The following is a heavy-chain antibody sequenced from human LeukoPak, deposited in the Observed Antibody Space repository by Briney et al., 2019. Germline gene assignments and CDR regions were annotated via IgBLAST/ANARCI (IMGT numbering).Heavy chain of an antibody. D-gene: IGHD6-19*01. J-gene: IGHJ4*02. CDR1: GFTFSSYS. CDR3: ARDTYSSGWFDY. CDR2: ISSSSSYI. V-gene: IGHV3-21*01. Sequence: GGSLRLSCAASGFTFSSYSMIWVRQAPGKGLEWVSSISSSSSYIYYADSVKGRFTISRDNAKNSLYLQMNSLRAEDTAVYYCARDTYSSGWFDYWGQGTLVTVSS.